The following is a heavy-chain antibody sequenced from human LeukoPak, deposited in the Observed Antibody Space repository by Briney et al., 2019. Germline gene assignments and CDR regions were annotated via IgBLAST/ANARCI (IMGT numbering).Heavy chain of an antibody. V-gene: IGHV3-74*01. Sequence: PGGSLRLSCAASGFTFSSYWMHWVRQAPGKGLVWVSRISGDGSVTTYADSVKGRFTISRDNAKNTLYLQMNSLRAEDTAVFYCASSSAGHIWFDPWGQGTLVTVSS. J-gene: IGHJ5*02. CDR1: GFTFSSYW. D-gene: IGHD3-10*01. CDR3: ASSSAGHIWFDP. CDR2: ISGDGSVT.